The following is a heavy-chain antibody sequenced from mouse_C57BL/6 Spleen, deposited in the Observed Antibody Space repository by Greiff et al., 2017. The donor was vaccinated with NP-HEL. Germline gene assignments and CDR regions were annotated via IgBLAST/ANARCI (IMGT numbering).Heavy chain of an antibody. Sequence: VQLQQSGPELVKPGASVKISCKASGYAFSSSWMNWVKQRPGKGLEWIGRIYPGDGDTNYNGKFKGKATLTADKSSSTAYMQLSSLTSEDSAVYFCAREPFYYGSSSYWYFDVWGTGTTVTVSS. D-gene: IGHD1-1*01. V-gene: IGHV1-82*01. CDR3: AREPFYYGSSSYWYFDV. CDR2: IYPGDGDT. J-gene: IGHJ1*03. CDR1: GYAFSSSW.